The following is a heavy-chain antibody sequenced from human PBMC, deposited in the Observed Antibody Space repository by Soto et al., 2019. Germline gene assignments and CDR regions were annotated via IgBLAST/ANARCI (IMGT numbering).Heavy chain of an antibody. V-gene: IGHV4-59*01. Sequence: QVQLQESGPGLVKPSETLSLTCTVSGGSISSYYWSWIRQPPGKGLEWIVYIYYSGSTNYNPSLKSRVTISVDPSKNQFSLKLSSVTAADTAVYYCASHDYSNHGGWDYWGQGTLVTVSS. CDR1: GGSISSYY. CDR3: ASHDYSNHGGWDY. J-gene: IGHJ4*02. D-gene: IGHD4-4*01. CDR2: IYYSGST.